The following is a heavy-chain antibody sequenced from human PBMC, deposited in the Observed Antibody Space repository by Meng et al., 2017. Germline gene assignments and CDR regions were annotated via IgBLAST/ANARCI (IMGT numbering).Heavy chain of an antibody. V-gene: IGHV3-30*07. D-gene: IGHD3-10*01. CDR1: GFTFSSYA. CDR3: AKILWFGELLLNYYYYGMDV. J-gene: IGHJ6*02. CDR2: ISYDGSNK. Sequence: GESLKISCAASGFTFSSYAMHWVRQAPGKGLEWVAVISYDGSNKYYADSVKGRFTISRDNSKNTLYLQMNSLRAEDTAVYYCAKILWFGELLLNYYYYGMDVWGQGTTVTVSS.